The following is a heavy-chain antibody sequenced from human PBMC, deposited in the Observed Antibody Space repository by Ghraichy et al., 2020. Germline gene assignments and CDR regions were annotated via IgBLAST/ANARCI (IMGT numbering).Heavy chain of an antibody. Sequence: SQTLSLTCAVYGGSFSGYYWSWIRQPPGKGLEWIGEINHSGSTNYNPSLKSRVTISVDTSKNQFSLKLSSVTAADTAGYYCARHRYCSGGSCYSRYFDLWVRGTLVTVSS. J-gene: IGHJ2*01. D-gene: IGHD2-15*01. CDR3: ARHRYCSGGSCYSRYFDL. CDR2: INHSGST. CDR1: GGSFSGYY. V-gene: IGHV4-34*01.